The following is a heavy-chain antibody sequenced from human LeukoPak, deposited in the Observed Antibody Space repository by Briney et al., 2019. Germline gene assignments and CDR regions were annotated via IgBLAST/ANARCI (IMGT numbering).Heavy chain of an antibody. D-gene: IGHD5-24*01. CDR3: AKGKINHDGAFEA. CDR2: ISDSGGST. V-gene: IGHV3-23*01. CDR1: GFSFSSYA. Sequence: PGGSLRLSCAASGFSFSSYAMSWVRQAPGKGLEWVSGISDSGGSTYYADSVKGRFTISRDNSKKQLFLQVDSLRVEDTAVYYCAKGKINHDGAFEAWGQGTRVTVSS. J-gene: IGHJ3*01.